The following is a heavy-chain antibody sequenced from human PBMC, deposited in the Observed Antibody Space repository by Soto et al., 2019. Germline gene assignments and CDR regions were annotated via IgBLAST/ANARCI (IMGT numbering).Heavy chain of an antibody. V-gene: IGHV1-8*01. CDR2: MNPDSGNT. Sequence: QEPLVQSGAEVKKPGAPVKVSCKASGYTFSNYHINWVRQASGQGLEWMGWMNPDSGNTGYAEKFQGRVTMTRNRSISTAYMELSGLRSEDTAVYYCAREAASDPSFYYHYMDVWGKGTTVTVSS. CDR3: AREAASDPSFYYHYMDV. CDR1: GYTFSNYH. J-gene: IGHJ6*03. D-gene: IGHD3-10*01.